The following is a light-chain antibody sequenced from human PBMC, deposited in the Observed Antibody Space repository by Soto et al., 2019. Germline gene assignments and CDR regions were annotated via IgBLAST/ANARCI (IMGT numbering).Light chain of an antibody. J-gene: IGLJ3*02. V-gene: IGLV2-14*03. CDR3: SSYTNKDTLL. Sequence: QSALTQPASVSGSPGHSITISCTGTSSDVGGYDHVSWYQQHPGKAPKLIIYDVTVRPSGISRRFSGSKSDNTASLAVSGLQPEDEADYYCSSYTNKDTLLFGGGTKLTVL. CDR2: DVT. CDR1: SSDVGGYDH.